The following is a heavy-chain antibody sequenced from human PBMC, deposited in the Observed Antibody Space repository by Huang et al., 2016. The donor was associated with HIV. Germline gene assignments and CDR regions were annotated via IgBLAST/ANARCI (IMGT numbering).Heavy chain of an antibody. CDR1: GSTLNELS. Sequence: QVQLVQSGAEVKKPGASVKVSCKVSGSTLNELSMHWVRPAPGKGPEWMGGVENEEGQTIYAQRFQGRVTMTEDTSTDTAYMEMSRLTSDDAAVYYCTTSRITLLGGRVGWFDPWGQGTLVTVSS. CDR3: TTSRITLLGGRVGWFDP. D-gene: IGHD3-3*01. J-gene: IGHJ5*02. V-gene: IGHV1-24*01. CDR2: VENEEGQT.